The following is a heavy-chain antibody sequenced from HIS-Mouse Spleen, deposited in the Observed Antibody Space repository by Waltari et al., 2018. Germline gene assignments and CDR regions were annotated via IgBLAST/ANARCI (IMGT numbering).Heavy chain of an antibody. CDR3: AKDKHHAFDY. Sequence: QVQLVESGGGVVQPGRSLRLSCAASGFTFSRYGMHWVRQAPGKGLGVVSVISYDGSNKYYADSVKGRFTISRDNSKNTLYLQMNSLRAEDTAVYYCAKDKHHAFDYWGQGTLVTVSS. CDR2: ISYDGSNK. CDR1: GFTFSRYG. V-gene: IGHV3-30*18. J-gene: IGHJ4*02.